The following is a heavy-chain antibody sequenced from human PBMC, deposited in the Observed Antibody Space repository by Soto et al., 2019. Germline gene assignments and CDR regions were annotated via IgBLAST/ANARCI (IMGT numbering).Heavy chain of an antibody. CDR3: ATDSAGWFGQLLNYFDY. V-gene: IGHV3-23*01. J-gene: IGHJ4*02. D-gene: IGHD3-10*01. CDR2: IIDSGGST. Sequence: GGSLRLSCAASGFSFSTYAMGWVRQAPGKGLEWVSDIIDSGGSTYYADSVRGRLTISRDNTKSTLYLQMNNLRAEDTAVYFCATDSAGWFGQLLNYFDYWGQGIQVTVSS. CDR1: GFSFSTYA.